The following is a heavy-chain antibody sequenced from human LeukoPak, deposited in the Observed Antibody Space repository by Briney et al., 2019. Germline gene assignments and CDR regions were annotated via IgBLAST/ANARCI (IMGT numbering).Heavy chain of an antibody. D-gene: IGHD2-15*01. Sequence: SETLSLTCAVYGGSFSGYYWSWIRQPPGKGLEWIGSIYYSGSTYYNPSLKSRVTISVDTSKNQFSLKLSSVTAADTAVYYCARRAGGSNWFDPWGQGTLVTVSS. CDR3: ARRAGGSNWFDP. CDR2: IYYSGST. V-gene: IGHV4-34*01. J-gene: IGHJ5*02. CDR1: GGSFSGYY.